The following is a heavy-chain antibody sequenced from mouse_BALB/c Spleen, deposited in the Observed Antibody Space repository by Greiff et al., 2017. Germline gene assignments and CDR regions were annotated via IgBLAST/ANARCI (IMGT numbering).Heavy chain of an antibody. Sequence: EVQLQQSGTVLARPGASVKMSCKASGYTFTSYWMHWVKQRPGQGLEWIGAIYPGNSDTSYNQKFKGKAKLTAVTSTSTAYMELSSLTNEDSAVYYCTRFGNYEEDYAMDYWGQGTSVTVSS. D-gene: IGHD2-1*01. CDR2: IYPGNSDT. CDR3: TRFGNYEEDYAMDY. J-gene: IGHJ4*01. V-gene: IGHV1-5*01. CDR1: GYTFTSYW.